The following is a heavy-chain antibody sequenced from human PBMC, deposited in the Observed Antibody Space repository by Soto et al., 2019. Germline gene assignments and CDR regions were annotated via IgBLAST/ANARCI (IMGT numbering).Heavy chain of an antibody. CDR3: TRTAGYYDSSGYYSGYYYYGMDV. V-gene: IGHV3-49*04. Sequence: PGGSLRLSCTASGFTFGDYAMSWVRQAPGKGLEWVGFIRSKAYGGTTEYAASVKGRFTISRDDSKSIAYLQMNSLKTEATAVFYCTRTAGYYDSSGYYSGYYYYGMDVWGRGTTVTVSS. D-gene: IGHD3-22*01. CDR2: IRSKAYGGTT. J-gene: IGHJ6*02. CDR1: GFTFGDYA.